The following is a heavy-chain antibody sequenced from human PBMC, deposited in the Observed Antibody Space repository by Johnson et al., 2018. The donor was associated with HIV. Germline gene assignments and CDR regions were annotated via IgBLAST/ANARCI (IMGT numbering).Heavy chain of an antibody. CDR3: AKDQASVGTGEYAFDI. CDR1: GFTFSSYD. Sequence: QLVESGGDLVQPGGSLRLSCAASGFTFSSYDMHWVRQATGKGLEWVSAIGTAGDTYYPGSVKGRFTISRENAKNSLYLQMNSLRGDDMAVYYCAKDQASVGTGEYAFDIWGQGTMVTVSS. J-gene: IGHJ3*02. D-gene: IGHD7-27*01. V-gene: IGHV3-13*01. CDR2: IGTAGDT.